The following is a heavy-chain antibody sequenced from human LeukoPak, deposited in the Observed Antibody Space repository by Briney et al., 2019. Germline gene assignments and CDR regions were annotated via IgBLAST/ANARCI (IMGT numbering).Heavy chain of an antibody. V-gene: IGHV3-48*04. CDR3: ARDLRGKDYDSSGYYDY. CDR1: GFTFSRNS. Sequence: GGSLRLSCAASGFTFSRNSMNWVRQAPGKGLEWVSYISSSGSTIYYADSVKGRFTISRDNAKNSLYLQMNSLRAEDTAVYYCARDLRGKDYDSSGYYDYWGQGTLVTVSS. CDR2: ISSSGSTI. D-gene: IGHD3-22*01. J-gene: IGHJ4*02.